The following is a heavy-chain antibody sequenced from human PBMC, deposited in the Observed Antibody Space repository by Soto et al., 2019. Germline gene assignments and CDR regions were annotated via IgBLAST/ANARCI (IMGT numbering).Heavy chain of an antibody. D-gene: IGHD1-1*01. CDR2: INAHNGKT. J-gene: IGHJ4*02. Sequence: QVHLVQSGAEVKKPGASVKVSCKGSGYAFNTYGITWVRQAPGQGLEWKGWINAHNGKTNYAQKLQGRVTVTRDTSTSTAYMELRSLRSDDTAVYYCARGRYGDYWGQGALVTVSS. CDR3: ARGRYGDY. CDR1: GYAFNTYG. V-gene: IGHV1-18*01.